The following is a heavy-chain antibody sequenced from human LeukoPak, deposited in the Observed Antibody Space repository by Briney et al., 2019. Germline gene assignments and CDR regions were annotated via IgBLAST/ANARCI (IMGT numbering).Heavy chain of an antibody. Sequence: SETLSLTCTVSGVSISRSYRSWIRQPAGKGLEWIGRIYSSGSTNYNPSLKSRVTMSVDTSRNQFSLKLNSVTAADTAVYYCARLPGGDSSSVVAFDIWGQGTMVTVSS. J-gene: IGHJ3*02. CDR2: IYSSGST. CDR1: GVSISRSY. CDR3: ARLPGGDSSSVVAFDI. V-gene: IGHV4-4*07. D-gene: IGHD2-21*02.